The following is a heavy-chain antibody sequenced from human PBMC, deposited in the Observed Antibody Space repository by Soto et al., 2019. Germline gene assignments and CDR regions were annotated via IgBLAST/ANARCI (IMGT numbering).Heavy chain of an antibody. D-gene: IGHD1-1*01. CDR1: GFTFSTYA. CDR2: IWYDGSHR. J-gene: IGHJ4*02. CDR3: AKKVPGSNPLDS. Sequence: GGSLRLSCTTSGFTFSTYAMHWVRQSPGKGLEWVAVIWYDGSHRYYVDSVKGRFTISRDNSKNTLYLQMNSLRAADTAVYYCAKKVPGSNPLDSWGQGALVTVSS. V-gene: IGHV3-33*06.